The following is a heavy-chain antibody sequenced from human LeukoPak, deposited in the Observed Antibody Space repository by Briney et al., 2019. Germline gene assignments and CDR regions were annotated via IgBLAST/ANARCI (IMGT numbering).Heavy chain of an antibody. J-gene: IGHJ4*02. Sequence: PSETLSLTCAVYGGSFSGYYWSWIRQPPGKGLEWIGEINHSGSTNYNPSLKSRVTISVDTSKNQFSLKLSSVTAADTAVYYCAKEGDSSGYLGPRSYYFDYWGQGTLVTVSS. CDR2: INHSGST. D-gene: IGHD6-19*01. CDR3: AKEGDSSGYLGPRSYYFDY. CDR1: GGSFSGYY. V-gene: IGHV4-34*01.